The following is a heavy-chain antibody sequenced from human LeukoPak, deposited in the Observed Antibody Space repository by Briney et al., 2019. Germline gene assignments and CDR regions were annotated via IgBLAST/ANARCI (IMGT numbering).Heavy chain of an antibody. CDR2: ISGSGGST. D-gene: IGHD2-2*01. J-gene: IGHJ6*02. CDR1: GFTFSSYA. V-gene: IGHV3-23*01. CDR3: AKDRGYCSSTSCYYYYYGMDV. Sequence: GGSLRLSCAASGFTFSSYAMSWVRQAPGKGLEWVSAISGSGGSTYYADSVKGRFTISRDNSKNTLYLQMNSLRAEDTAVYYCAKDRGYCSSTSCYYYYYGMDVWGQGTTVTVPS.